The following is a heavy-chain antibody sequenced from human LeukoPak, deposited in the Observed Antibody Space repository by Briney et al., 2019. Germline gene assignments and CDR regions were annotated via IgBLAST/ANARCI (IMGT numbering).Heavy chain of an antibody. D-gene: IGHD2-15*01. CDR2: INHSGST. CDR3: ASGAHCSGGSCHGGRFDP. V-gene: IGHV4-34*01. CDR1: SGSFSGYY. Sequence: SETLSLTCAVYSGSFSGYYWSWIRQPPGKGLEWIGEINHSGSTNYNPSLKSRVTISVDTSKNQFSLKLSSVTAADTAVYYCASGAHCSGGSCHGGRFDPWGQGTLVTVSS. J-gene: IGHJ5*02.